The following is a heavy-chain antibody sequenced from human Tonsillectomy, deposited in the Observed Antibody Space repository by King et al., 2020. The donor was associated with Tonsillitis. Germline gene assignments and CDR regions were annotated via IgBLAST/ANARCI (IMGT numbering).Heavy chain of an antibody. Sequence: QLQESGPGLVKPSETLSLTCTVSVGSISSYYWSWIRQPPGKGLEWSGYIYYSGSTNYNPSPKSRVNISVDTSKNQFSLKLSSVTAADTAVYYCARDQNYYDSSGYYRGGFDYWGQGTLVTVSS. CDR3: ARDQNYYDSSGYYRGGFDY. J-gene: IGHJ4*02. D-gene: IGHD3-22*01. CDR2: IYYSGST. CDR1: VGSISSYY. V-gene: IGHV4-59*01.